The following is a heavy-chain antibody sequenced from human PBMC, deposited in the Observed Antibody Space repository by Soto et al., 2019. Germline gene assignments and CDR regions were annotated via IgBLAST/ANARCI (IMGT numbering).Heavy chain of an antibody. J-gene: IGHJ3*02. D-gene: IGHD3-3*01. Sequence: SVKVSCKASGYTFTGYYMHWVRQAPGQGLEWMGWINPNSGGTNYAQKFQGWVTMTRDTSISTAYMELSRLRSDDTAVYYCARSPPYYDFWSSKPTQTAFETWGQETMLTISS. CDR3: ARSPPYYDFWSSKPTQTAFET. CDR2: INPNSGGT. V-gene: IGHV1-2*04. CDR1: GYTFTGYY.